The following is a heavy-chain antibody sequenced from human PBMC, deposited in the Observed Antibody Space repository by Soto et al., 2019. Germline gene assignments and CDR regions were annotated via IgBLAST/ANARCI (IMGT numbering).Heavy chain of an antibody. D-gene: IGHD3-9*01. J-gene: IGHJ3*02. CDR1: GYTFTSYA. CDR2: INAGNGNT. CDR3: ARARNYDILTGYDDAFDI. Sequence: ASVKVSCKASGYTFTSYAMHWVRQAPGQRLEWMGWINAGNGNTKYSQKFQGRVTITRDTSASTAYMELSSLRSEDTAVYYCARARNYDILTGYDDAFDIWGQGPMVTVSS. V-gene: IGHV1-3*01.